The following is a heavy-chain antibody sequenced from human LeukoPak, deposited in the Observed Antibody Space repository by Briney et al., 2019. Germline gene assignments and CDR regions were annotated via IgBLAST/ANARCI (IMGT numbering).Heavy chain of an antibody. J-gene: IGHJ4*02. V-gene: IGHV3-74*01. CDR2: INSDGSST. CDR3: ASLDY. CDR1: GFTFSIYW. Sequence: AGGSLRLSCAASGFTFSIYWVHWVRQAPGKGLVWVSSINSDGSSTSYADSVKGRFTISRDNAKNTLYLKMNTLRAEDTAVYYCASLDYWGQGTPVTVSS.